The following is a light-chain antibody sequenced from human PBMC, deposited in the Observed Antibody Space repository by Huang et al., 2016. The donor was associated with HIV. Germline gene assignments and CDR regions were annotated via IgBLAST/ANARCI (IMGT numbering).Light chain of an antibody. V-gene: IGKV3-11*01. Sequence: EIILTQSPATLSLSPGESATLSCRASQSVGSYLAWYQQKPGQAPRRLIYDAANRATGIPARFTGGGSGTDFTLTIRGLEPDDFAVYFCQQRKNRTPTTFGQGTKV. CDR1: QSVGSY. J-gene: IGKJ1*01. CDR3: QQRKNRTPTT. CDR2: DAA.